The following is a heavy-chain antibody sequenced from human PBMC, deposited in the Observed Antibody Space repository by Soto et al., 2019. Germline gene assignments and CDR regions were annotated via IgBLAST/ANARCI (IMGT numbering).Heavy chain of an antibody. J-gene: IGHJ6*03. D-gene: IGHD2-15*01. CDR3: ASRIYVYYYMDV. Sequence: SETLSLTCAVYGGSFSGNYWSLIRQPPGKGLEWIGDINHSGITNYNPSLKSRVTISVDTSKNQFSLKVSSVTAADTAVYYCASRIYVYYYMDVWAKGTTVTVSS. V-gene: IGHV4-34*01. CDR1: GGSFSGNY. CDR2: INHSGIT.